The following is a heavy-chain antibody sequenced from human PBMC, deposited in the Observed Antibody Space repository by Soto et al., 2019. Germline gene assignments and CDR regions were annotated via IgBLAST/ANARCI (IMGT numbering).Heavy chain of an antibody. CDR1: GFTFSSYA. CDR2: IPYDGSTK. CDR3: ARPSWSDDDNWGYFDL. J-gene: IGHJ2*01. Sequence: QVQLVESGGGVVQPGRSLRLSCAASGFTFSSYAMHWVRQAPGKGLEWVAVIPYDGSTKYYADSVKGRFTISRDNSNNTLYLQMNSLRTEDTAVYYCARPSWSDDDNWGYFDLWGRGPLVTVSS. D-gene: IGHD1-1*01. V-gene: IGHV3-30-3*01.